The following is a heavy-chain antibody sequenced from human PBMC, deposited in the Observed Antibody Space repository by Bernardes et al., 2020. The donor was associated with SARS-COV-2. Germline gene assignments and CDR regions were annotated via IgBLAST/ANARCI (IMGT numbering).Heavy chain of an antibody. D-gene: IGHD5-18*01. CDR1: GASIRSGGDY. J-gene: IGHJ5*02. Sequence: SETLSLTCTVSGASIRSGGDYWSWIRQHPGKGLEWIGYIYYSGNTHYNPSLRSRAAISVDTSKNQFSLRLTSVTAADTAVYYCARGTWIELWLGGTWFDPWGQGTLVTVSS. CDR3: ARGTWIELWLGGTWFDP. V-gene: IGHV4-31*03. CDR2: IYYSGNT.